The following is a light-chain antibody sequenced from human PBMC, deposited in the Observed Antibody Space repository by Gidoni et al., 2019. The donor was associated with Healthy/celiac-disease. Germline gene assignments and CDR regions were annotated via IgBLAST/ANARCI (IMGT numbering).Light chain of an antibody. CDR2: DNN. J-gene: IGLJ2*01. V-gene: IGLV1-51*01. CDR1: SSNIANNY. CDR3: GTWDSSLSAVV. Sequence: QSVLTQPPSVSAAPGQKVTISCSGRSSNIANNYVSWYQQLPGTAPKFLIYDNNKRPSGIPDRFSGSKSGTSASLYITGLQTGDEADYYCGTWDSSLSAVVFGGGTKLTVL.